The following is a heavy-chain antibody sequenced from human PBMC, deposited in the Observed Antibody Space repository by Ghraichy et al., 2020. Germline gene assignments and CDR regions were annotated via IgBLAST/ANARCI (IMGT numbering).Heavy chain of an antibody. J-gene: IGHJ5*02. Sequence: LSLTCAASGFTFSSYAMHWVRQAPGKGLEWVAVISYDGSNKYYADSVKGRFTISRDNSKNTLYLQMNSLRAEDTAVYYCARDGKTDIVATIRRALDPWGQGTLVTVSS. V-gene: IGHV3-30*04. CDR2: ISYDGSNK. CDR3: ARDGKTDIVATIRRALDP. CDR1: GFTFSSYA. D-gene: IGHD5-12*01.